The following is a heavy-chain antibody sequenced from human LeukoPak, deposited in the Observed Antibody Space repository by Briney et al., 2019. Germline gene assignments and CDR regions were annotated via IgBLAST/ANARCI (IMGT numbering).Heavy chain of an antibody. Sequence: GGSLRLSCAAXGXXXSSYXXNWVRQAXXXXLEWVSYISSGSTTIYYADSVKGRFTISRDNAKNSLYLQMNSLRAEDTAVYYCARDVAAIFWGQGTLVTVSS. J-gene: IGHJ4*02. CDR1: GXXXSSYX. V-gene: IGHV3-48*01. CDR3: ARDVAAIF. D-gene: IGHD6-25*01. CDR2: ISSGSTTI.